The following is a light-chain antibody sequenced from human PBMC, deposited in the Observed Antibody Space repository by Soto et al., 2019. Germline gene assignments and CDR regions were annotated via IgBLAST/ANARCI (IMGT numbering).Light chain of an antibody. CDR3: SSYTSSSTLAV. CDR1: SSDVGGYNY. J-gene: IGLJ7*01. CDR2: EVS. Sequence: QSALTQPASVSGSPGQSITISCTGTSSDVGGYNYVSWYQQHPGKAPKLMIYEVSNRPSGVSNRFSGSKSGNTASLTISGLQAEYEADYYCSSYTSSSTLAVFGGGTQLTVL. V-gene: IGLV2-14*01.